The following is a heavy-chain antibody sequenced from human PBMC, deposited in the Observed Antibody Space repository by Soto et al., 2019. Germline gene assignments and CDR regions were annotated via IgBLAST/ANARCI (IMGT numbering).Heavy chain of an antibody. D-gene: IGHD3-3*01. J-gene: IGHJ6*02. CDR2: ISYDGSNK. Sequence: GGSLRLSCAASGFTFSSYGMHWVRQAPGKGLEWVAVISYDGSNKYYADSVKGRFTISRDNSKNTLYLQMNSLRAEDTAVYYCAKDIRFLEWLLPPYYYYVMAVWGRGTTVTGSS. V-gene: IGHV3-30*18. CDR1: GFTFSSYG. CDR3: AKDIRFLEWLLPPYYYYVMAV.